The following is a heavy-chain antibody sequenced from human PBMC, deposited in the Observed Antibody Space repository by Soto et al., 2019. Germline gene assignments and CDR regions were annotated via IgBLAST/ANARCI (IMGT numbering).Heavy chain of an antibody. CDR3: ARRHSSSLFDY. D-gene: IGHD6-13*01. Sequence: SETLSLTCAVSSGSISSSTWWTWVRQPPGKGLEWIGETHHIGNTNYNPSLESRVTISLDKSKNQFSLKLTSVTAADTAVYYCARRHSSSLFDYWGQGTLVTVSS. V-gene: IGHV4-4*02. J-gene: IGHJ4*02. CDR1: SGSISSSTW. CDR2: THHIGNT.